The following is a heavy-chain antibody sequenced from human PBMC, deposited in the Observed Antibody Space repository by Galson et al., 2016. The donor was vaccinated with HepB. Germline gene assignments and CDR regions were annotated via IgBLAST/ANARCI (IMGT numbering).Heavy chain of an antibody. D-gene: IGHD3-10*01. CDR2: ITGGGSHT. V-gene: IGHV3-23*01. Sequence: SLRLSCAASGFTFSNCAMTWVRQAPGKGLGWVSAITGGGSHTYYADFVKGRFTISRDSLKNTLYLQINSLRGEDTSVYYCARNPGPRGVISPEHHYYYYGLDVWGQGTTVTVSS. J-gene: IGHJ6*02. CDR1: GFTFSNCA. CDR3: ARNPGPRGVISPEHHYYYYGLDV.